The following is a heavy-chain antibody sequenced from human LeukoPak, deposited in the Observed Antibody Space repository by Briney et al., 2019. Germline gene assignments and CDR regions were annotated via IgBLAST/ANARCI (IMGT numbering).Heavy chain of an antibody. V-gene: IGHV4-39*07. J-gene: IGHJ4*02. CDR3: ARDLGDGYSDY. CDR2: IYYSGST. D-gene: IGHD5-12*01. Sequence: SETLSLTCTVSGGSISSSSYYWGWIRQPPGKGLEWIGSIYYSGSTYYNPSLKSRVTISVDTSKNQFSLKLSSVTTADTAVYYCARDLGDGYSDYWGQGTLVTVSS. CDR1: GGSISSSSYY.